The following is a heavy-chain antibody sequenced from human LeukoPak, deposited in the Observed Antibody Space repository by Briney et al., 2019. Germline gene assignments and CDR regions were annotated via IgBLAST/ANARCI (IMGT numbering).Heavy chain of an antibody. D-gene: IGHD3-16*01. CDR2: IIPNLEIA. Sequence: SVKVSCKASGGTFSDYIISWVRQAPGQGLEWMGRIIPNLEIANYAQKFQGRVTITADESTSTAYMELSSLRSEDTAVYYCARGGNALYYFDYWGQGTLVTVSS. CDR1: GGTFSDYI. CDR3: ARGGNALYYFDY. V-gene: IGHV1-69*02. J-gene: IGHJ4*02.